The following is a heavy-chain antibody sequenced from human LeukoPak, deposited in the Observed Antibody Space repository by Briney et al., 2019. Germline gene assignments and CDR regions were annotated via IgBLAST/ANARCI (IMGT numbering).Heavy chain of an antibody. V-gene: IGHV4-39*01. CDR3: ARQAYNSLDY. D-gene: IGHD1-14*01. CDR2: IYYSGST. CDR1: GGFISSSSYY. J-gene: IGHJ4*02. Sequence: SETLSLTCTVSGGFISSSSYYWGWIRQPPGKGLEWIGSIYYSGSTYDNPSLKSRVTISVDTSKNQFSLKLSSVTAADTAVYYCARQAYNSLDYWGQGTLVTVSS.